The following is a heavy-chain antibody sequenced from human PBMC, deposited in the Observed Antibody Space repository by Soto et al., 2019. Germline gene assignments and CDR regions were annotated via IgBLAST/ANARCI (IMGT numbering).Heavy chain of an antibody. J-gene: IGHJ4*02. CDR1: GFNFSNYA. D-gene: IGHD3-3*01. CDR3: AKGRVITVFGVITPFDS. CDR2: ISGNSGTT. V-gene: IGHV3-23*01. Sequence: EVQLLESGGDFKQPGGSLRLSCEGSGFNFSNYALNWVRQAPGKRLEWVSVISGNSGTTYYAASVKGRFTIARDNSKKTLYLQMHSLRADDTSVYYCAKGRVITVFGVITPFDSWGQGTLVTVSS.